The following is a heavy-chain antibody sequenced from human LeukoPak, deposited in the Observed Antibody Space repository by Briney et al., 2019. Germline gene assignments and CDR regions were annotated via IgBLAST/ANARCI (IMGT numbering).Heavy chain of an antibody. CDR3: ARDPSRGYTYGYGDY. J-gene: IGHJ4*02. Sequence: GGSLILSCAASGFTFSNYWMNWVRQLPGKRPEWVANIYRDGSETHYVDSVKGRFTISRDNAKNLLYLQMNGLRAEDTAVYYCARDPSRGYTYGYGDYWGQGTLVTVSS. D-gene: IGHD5-18*01. CDR1: GFTFSNYW. CDR2: IYRDGSET. V-gene: IGHV3-7*01.